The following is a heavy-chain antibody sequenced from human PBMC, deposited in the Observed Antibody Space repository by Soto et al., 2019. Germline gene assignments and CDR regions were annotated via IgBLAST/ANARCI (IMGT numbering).Heavy chain of an antibody. D-gene: IGHD3-22*01. CDR1: GGTFSSYA. V-gene: IGHV1-69*12. CDR3: ALDQGDSRCYYRNNLSGWFDP. J-gene: IGHJ5*02. CDR2: IIPIFGTA. Sequence: QVQLVQSGAEVKKPGSSVKVSCKASGGTFSSYAISWVRQAPGQGLEWMGGIIPIFGTANYAQKFQGIVTITADESTSTAYMELSSLRSEDTAVYYCALDQGDSRCYYRNNLSGWFDPWGQGTLVTVSS.